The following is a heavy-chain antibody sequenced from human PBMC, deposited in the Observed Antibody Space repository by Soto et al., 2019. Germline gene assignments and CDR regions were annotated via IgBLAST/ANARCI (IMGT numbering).Heavy chain of an antibody. J-gene: IGHJ6*01. D-gene: IGHD3-3*01. Sequence: VGSLRLSCTASGFTFSTSAMSWVRQAPGRGLEWVSGISGSGAGTYYADSVKGRFTISRDNSKNTLYLQMSGLRAEDAAVYYCAKGATVFGAVISFDYYYGMYVWGQGSPVTVSS. CDR2: ISGSGAGT. CDR1: GFTFSTSA. V-gene: IGHV3-23*01. CDR3: AKGATVFGAVISFDYYYGMYV.